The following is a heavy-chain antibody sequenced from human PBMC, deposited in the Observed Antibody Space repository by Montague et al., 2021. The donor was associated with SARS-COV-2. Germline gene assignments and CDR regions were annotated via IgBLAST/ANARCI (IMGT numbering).Heavy chain of an antibody. Sequence: TLSLTCTVSGGSISSGGYYWSWIRQHPGKGLEWIGNIYYSGSTYYNPSLKSRVTISVDTSKNQFSLKLSSVTAADTAVYYCARATSSIVVLNWFDPWGQGTPVTVSS. V-gene: IGHV4-31*03. CDR3: ARATSSIVVLNWFDP. J-gene: IGHJ5*02. D-gene: IGHD2-15*01. CDR1: GGSISSGGYY. CDR2: IYYSGST.